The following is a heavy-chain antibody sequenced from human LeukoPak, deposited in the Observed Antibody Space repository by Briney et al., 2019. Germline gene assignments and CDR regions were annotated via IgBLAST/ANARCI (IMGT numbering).Heavy chain of an antibody. V-gene: IGHV3-49*03. CDR2: IRSKAYGGTT. Sequence: PGGSLRLFCSLWGYLLDEYSMKGLREAPGKGLEWVGFIRSKAYGGTTEYGASVKGRFTISRDDSKSIAYLQMNSLKTEDTAVYYSSSREDTAMDTSFDYWGQGTLVTVSS. CDR3: SSREDTAMDTSFDY. J-gene: IGHJ4*02. CDR1: GYLLDEYS. D-gene: IGHD5-18*01.